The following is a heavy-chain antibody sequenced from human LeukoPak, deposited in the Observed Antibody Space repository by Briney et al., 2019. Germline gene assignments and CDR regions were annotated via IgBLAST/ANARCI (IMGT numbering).Heavy chain of an antibody. CDR1: GGSFSGYY. V-gene: IGHV4-34*01. J-gene: IGHJ6*02. CDR3: ARDRYYYYGMDV. CDR2: INHSGST. Sequence: SETLSLTCAVYGGSFSGYYWSWIRQPPGKGLEWIGEINHSGSTNYNPSLKSRVTISVDTSKNQFSLKLSSVTAADTAVYYCARDRYYYYGMDVWGQGNTVTVSS.